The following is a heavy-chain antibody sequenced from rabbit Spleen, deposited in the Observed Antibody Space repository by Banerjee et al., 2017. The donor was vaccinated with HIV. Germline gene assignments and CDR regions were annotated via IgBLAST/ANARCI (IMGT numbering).Heavy chain of an antibody. J-gene: IGHJ2*01. D-gene: IGHD1-1*01. CDR2: IDTNDGDT. CDR3: ARNYVNAFDP. V-gene: IGHV1S45*01. CDR1: GFSFSNNYV. Sequence: QEQLEESGGDLVKPGASLTLTCTASGFSFSNNYVMCWVRQAPGKGLEWIACIDTNDGDTDYANWPKGRFTISKTSSTTVTLQMTSLTAADTATYFCARNYVNAFDPWGQGTLVTVS.